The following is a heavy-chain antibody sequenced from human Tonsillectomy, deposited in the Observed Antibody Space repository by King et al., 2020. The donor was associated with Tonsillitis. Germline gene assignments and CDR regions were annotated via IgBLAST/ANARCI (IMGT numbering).Heavy chain of an antibody. CDR2: IRSKVYGGTT. V-gene: IGHV3-49*04. Sequence: VQLVESGGGLVQPGRSLRLSCTASGLTFGDYAMSWVRQAPGKGLEWLGLIRSKVYGGTTEYAASVKGRFTISRDDSKSIAYLQMNSLKTDDTAFYYCTRDPVFYGDYRYFDYWGQGTLVTVSS. CDR3: TRDPVFYGDYRYFDY. J-gene: IGHJ4*02. D-gene: IGHD4-17*01. CDR1: GLTFGDYA.